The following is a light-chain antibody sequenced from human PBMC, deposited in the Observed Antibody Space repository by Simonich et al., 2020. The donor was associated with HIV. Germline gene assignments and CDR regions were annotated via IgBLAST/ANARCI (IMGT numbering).Light chain of an antibody. J-gene: IGLJ3*02. Sequence: QSALTQPASVSGSPGQSITISCTGTSRDVGGYNYVSWYQQHPGKAPKLMIYDVSKRPSGVSNRFSGSKSGNTASLTISGLQAEDEADYYCQSSDSSLWVFGGGTKLTVL. CDR2: DVS. V-gene: IGLV2-14*01. CDR3: QSSDSSLWV. CDR1: SRDVGGYNY.